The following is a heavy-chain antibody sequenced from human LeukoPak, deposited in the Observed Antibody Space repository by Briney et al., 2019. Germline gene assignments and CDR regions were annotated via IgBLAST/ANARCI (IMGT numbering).Heavy chain of an antibody. D-gene: IGHD3-10*01. CDR1: GCTFSNYA. J-gene: IGHJ4*02. CDR3: ARVTYGSGTYGAFDY. V-gene: IGHV3-23*01. CDR2: ISGSGDNT. Sequence: GGSLRLSCAASGCTFSNYAMSWVRQAPGKGLEWVSTISGSGDNTYYADSVKGRFTISRDNSKNTLYLQMNSLRAEDTAVYYCARVTYGSGTYGAFDYWGQGTLVTVSS.